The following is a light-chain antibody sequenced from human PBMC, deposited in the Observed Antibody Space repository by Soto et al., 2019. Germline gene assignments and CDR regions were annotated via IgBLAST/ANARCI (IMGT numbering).Light chain of an antibody. CDR1: SSDVGGYDY. J-gene: IGLJ1*01. V-gene: IGLV2-14*03. CDR3: NSYTSSTTLPYV. Sequence: QSVLTQPASVSGSPGQSITISCTGSSSDVGGYDYVSWYQQHPGKAPKLIIYEISHRPLGVSNRFSGSKSGNTASLTISGLQAEDEDDYYCNSYTSSTTLPYVFGTGTKVTVL. CDR2: EIS.